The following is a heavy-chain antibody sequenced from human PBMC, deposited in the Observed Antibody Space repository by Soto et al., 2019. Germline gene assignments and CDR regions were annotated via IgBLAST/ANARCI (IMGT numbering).Heavy chain of an antibody. CDR2: ISGSGGST. V-gene: IGHV3-23*01. CDR3: ANLRPSITICGVVTTDAFDI. D-gene: IGHD3-3*01. J-gene: IGHJ3*02. Sequence: RLSCAASGFTFSSYAMSWVRQAPGKGLEWVSAISGSGGSTYYADSVKGRFTISRDNSKNTLYLHMNSLRAEYTAVYYCANLRPSITICGVVTTDAFDIWGQGTMVTV. CDR1: GFTFSSYA.